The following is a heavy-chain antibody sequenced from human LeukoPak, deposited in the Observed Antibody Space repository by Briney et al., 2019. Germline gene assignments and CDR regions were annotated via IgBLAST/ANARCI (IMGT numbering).Heavy chain of an antibody. CDR2: ISGSADNT. J-gene: IGHJ4*02. D-gene: IGHD2-2*01. V-gene: IGHV3-23*01. CDR3: AQRAQLPKRQFYH. CDR1: GFIFDNYA. Sequence: GGSLRLSCVASGFIFDNYALSWVRQAPGKGLEWVSGISGSADNTYYADSVKGRFTISRDNSKNTLYLQMNSLRAEDTAVYYCAQRAQLPKRQFYHWGQGTLVTVSS.